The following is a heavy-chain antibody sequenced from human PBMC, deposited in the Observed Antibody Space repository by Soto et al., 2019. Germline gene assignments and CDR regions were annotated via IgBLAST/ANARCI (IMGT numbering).Heavy chain of an antibody. CDR3: TRDASRDSSARGWFDP. Sequence: GGSLRLSCAASGFTFRSFTMNWVRQAPGKGLGWVSTISSNSAYIYYTDALRGRFTISRDNAKNSLHLQMNSLRAEDTAVYYCTRDASRDSSARGWFDPWGPGTLVTRLL. CDR1: GFTFRSFT. D-gene: IGHD6-13*01. J-gene: IGHJ5*02. CDR2: ISSNSAYI. V-gene: IGHV3-21*01.